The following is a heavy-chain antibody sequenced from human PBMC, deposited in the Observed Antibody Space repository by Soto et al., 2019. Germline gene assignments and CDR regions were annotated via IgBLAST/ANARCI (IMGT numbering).Heavy chain of an antibody. CDR3: ARHVPETYYDILTGYYNHYYYYYMDV. D-gene: IGHD3-9*01. Sequence: GESLKISCKGSGYRFTSYWIGCVRQMNGKGLEWMGIIYPGDSDTRYSPSFQGQVTISADKSISTAYLQWSSLKASDTAMYYCARHVPETYYDILTGYYNHYYYYYMDVWGKGTTVTVSS. CDR2: IYPGDSDT. J-gene: IGHJ6*03. CDR1: GYRFTSYW. V-gene: IGHV5-51*01.